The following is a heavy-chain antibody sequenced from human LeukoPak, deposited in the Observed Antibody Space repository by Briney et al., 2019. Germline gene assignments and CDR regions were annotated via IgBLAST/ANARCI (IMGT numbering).Heavy chain of an antibody. CDR2: IKQDGSEK. Sequence: GGSLRLSCAASGFTFSGYWMSWVRQAPGKGLEWVANIKQDGSEKFYVDSVKGRFTISRDNAKSSLYLQMNSLRAEDTAVYYCARTYDTGGYTPFDYWGQGTLVTVSS. J-gene: IGHJ4*02. CDR3: ARTYDTGGYTPFDY. D-gene: IGHD3-22*01. V-gene: IGHV3-7*02. CDR1: GFTFSGYW.